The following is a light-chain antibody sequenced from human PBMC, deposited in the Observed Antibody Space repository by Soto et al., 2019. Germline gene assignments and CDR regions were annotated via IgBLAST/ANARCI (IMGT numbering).Light chain of an antibody. CDR1: SSDVGSSNY. CDR2: RVS. CDR3: TSSTIDSRYV. V-gene: IGLV2-14*01. J-gene: IGLJ1*01. Sequence: QSALTQPASVSGYPGQSITISCTGTSSDVGSSNYVSWYQQYPGKVPKLLIDRVSNRPSGVSNRFSGSKSVYTASLTISRLQTEDEADYFCTSSTIDSRYVFGTGTQLTVL.